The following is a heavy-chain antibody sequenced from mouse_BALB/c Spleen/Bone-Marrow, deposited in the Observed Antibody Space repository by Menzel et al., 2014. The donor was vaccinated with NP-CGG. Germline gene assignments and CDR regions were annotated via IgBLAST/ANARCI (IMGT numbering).Heavy chain of an antibody. CDR1: GYTFTDYN. CDR2: IYPYNGVT. CDR3: ARIYYGYEFTY. Sequence: EVQLQESGPELLKPGASVKISCKASGYTFTDYNMHWVKQSHGKSLEWIGYIYPYNGVTANNQKFKSKATLTVDNSSSTAYMEFRSLTSEDSAVYYCARIYYGYEFTYWGQGTLVTVSA. V-gene: IGHV1S29*02. D-gene: IGHD2-2*01. J-gene: IGHJ3*01.